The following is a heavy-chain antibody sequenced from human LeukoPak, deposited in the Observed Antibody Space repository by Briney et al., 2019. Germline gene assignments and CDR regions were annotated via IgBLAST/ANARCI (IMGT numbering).Heavy chain of an antibody. CDR3: ARHVESSGFLGAYYFDY. V-gene: IGHV4-59*08. D-gene: IGHD3-22*01. CDR1: GASISSYY. Sequence: PSETLSLTCTVSGASISSYYWSWIRQPPGKGLEWIGYIYYSGSTNYNPSLKGRVTISVDTSKNQFSLKLSSVIAADTAVYYCARHVESSGFLGAYYFDYWGQGVLVTVSS. CDR2: IYYSGST. J-gene: IGHJ4*02.